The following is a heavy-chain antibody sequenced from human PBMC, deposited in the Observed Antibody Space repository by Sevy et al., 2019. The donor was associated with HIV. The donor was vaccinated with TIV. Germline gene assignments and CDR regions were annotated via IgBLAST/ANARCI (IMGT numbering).Heavy chain of an antibody. CDR1: GFTFSSYW. CDR2: IKQDGSEK. CDR3: ARAPSLLYDSSGYYLYYFDY. V-gene: IGHV3-7*01. D-gene: IGHD3-22*01. Sequence: GGSLRLSCAASGFTFSSYWMSWVRQAPGKGLEWVANIKQDGSEKYYVDSVKGRFTISRDNAKNSLYLQMNSLRAEDTAGYYCARAPSLLYDSSGYYLYYFDYWGQGTLVTVSS. J-gene: IGHJ4*02.